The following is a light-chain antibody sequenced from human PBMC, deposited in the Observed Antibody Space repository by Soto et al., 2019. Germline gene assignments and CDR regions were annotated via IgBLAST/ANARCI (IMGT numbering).Light chain of an antibody. CDR2: RAS. CDR3: QQYQTWT. V-gene: IGKV1-5*03. Sequence: DIQMTQSPFTLSASVGDRVTITCRASQSISRWLAWYQQKPGKAPKLLSYRASSLESGVPSRFSGSGSGTEFTLTISGLQSDDSATYDCQQYQTWTFGQGTQVEIK. J-gene: IGKJ1*01. CDR1: QSISRW.